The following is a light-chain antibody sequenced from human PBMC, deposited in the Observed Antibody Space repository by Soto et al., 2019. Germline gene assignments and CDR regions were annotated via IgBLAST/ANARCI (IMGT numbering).Light chain of an antibody. V-gene: IGLV2-11*01. CDR2: DVS. J-gene: IGLJ1*01. Sequence: QSALTQPRSVSGSPGQSVTISCTGTSSDVGGHNCVSWYQQHPGKAPKLMISDVSQRPSGVPDRFSGSKSGNTASLTISGLQAEDEADYYCCSFAGSPYVFGTGTKLTVL. CDR3: CSFAGSPYV. CDR1: SSDVGGHNC.